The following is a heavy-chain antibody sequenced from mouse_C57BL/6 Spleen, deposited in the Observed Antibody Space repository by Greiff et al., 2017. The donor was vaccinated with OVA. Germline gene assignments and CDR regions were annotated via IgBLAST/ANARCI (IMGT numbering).Heavy chain of an antibody. V-gene: IGHV2-6-1*01. CDR2: IWSDGST. D-gene: IGHD1-1*01. CDR3: ARHYYYYGSSPYAMDY. Sequence: QVQLKESGPGLVAPSQSLSITCTVSGFSLTSYGVHWVRQPPGKGLEWLVVIWSDGSTTYNSALKSRLSISKDNSKSQVFLKMNSLQTDDTAMYYCARHYYYYGSSPYAMDYWGQGTSVTVSS. J-gene: IGHJ4*01. CDR1: GFSLTSYG.